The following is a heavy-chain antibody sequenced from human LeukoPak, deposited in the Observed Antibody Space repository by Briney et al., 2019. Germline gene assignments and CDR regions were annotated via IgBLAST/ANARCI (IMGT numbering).Heavy chain of an antibody. CDR1: TSR. V-gene: IGHV1-18*01. CDR2: IGTYGGDT. Sequence: ASVKVSCKATSRISWVRQAPGQGLEWMGWIGTYGGDTYYAQKFQGRITVTTDTSTSTVYMELRNLRSDDTAVYYCARDLWNFYDDSGYNRDYDSWGQGTLVTVSS. J-gene: IGHJ5*01. CDR3: ARDLWNFYDDSGYNRDYDS. D-gene: IGHD3-22*01.